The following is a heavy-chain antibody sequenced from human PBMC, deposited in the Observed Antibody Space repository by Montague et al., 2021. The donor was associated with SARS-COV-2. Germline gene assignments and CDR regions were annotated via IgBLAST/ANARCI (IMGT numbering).Heavy chain of an antibody. D-gene: IGHD6-25*01. CDR2: IYYSGST. Sequence: SETLSLTCTVSGGSISSYYWSWIRQPPGKGLEWIGYIYYSGSTKYNPSLKSRATISVDTSKNQFSLKLSSVTAAVTAVYYCAGDGHIAAGPADYYGMDAWGHGTTVPGPS. CDR1: GGSISSYY. J-gene: IGHJ6*02. V-gene: IGHV4-59*01. CDR3: AGDGHIAAGPADYYGMDA.